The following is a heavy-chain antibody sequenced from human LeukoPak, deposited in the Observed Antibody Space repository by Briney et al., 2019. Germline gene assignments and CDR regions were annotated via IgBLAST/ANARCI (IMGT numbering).Heavy chain of an antibody. J-gene: IGHJ4*02. CDR2: IYYSGST. Sequence: SETLSLTCTVSGGSISSGDYYWSWIRQPPGKGLEWIGYIYYSGSTYYNPSLKSRVTISVDTSKNQFSLKLSSVTAADTAVYYCARGRYYYDSSGYYSYFDYWGQGTLVTVSS. D-gene: IGHD3-22*01. CDR3: ARGRYYYDSSGYYSYFDY. CDR1: GGSISSGDYY. V-gene: IGHV4-30-4*08.